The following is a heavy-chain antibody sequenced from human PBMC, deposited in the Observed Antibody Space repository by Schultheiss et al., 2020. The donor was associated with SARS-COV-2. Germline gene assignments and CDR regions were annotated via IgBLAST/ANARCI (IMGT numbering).Heavy chain of an antibody. CDR1: GGSIISRCYY. CDR2: IYYSGST. CDR3: ARVVVPDSDAFDI. V-gene: IGHV4-39*07. D-gene: IGHD2-2*01. Sequence: SETLSLTCTVSGGSIISRCYYCAWIRQPPGKGLEWIGSIYYSGSTYYNPSLKSRVTISVDTSKNQFSLKLSSVTAADTAVYYCARVVVPDSDAFDIWGQGTTVTVSS. J-gene: IGHJ3*02.